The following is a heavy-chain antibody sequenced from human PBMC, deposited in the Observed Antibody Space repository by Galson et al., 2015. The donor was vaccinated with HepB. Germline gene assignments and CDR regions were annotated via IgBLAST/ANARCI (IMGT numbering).Heavy chain of an antibody. Sequence: SVKVSCKASGYTFTGYYMHWVRQAPGQGLEWMGWINPNSGGTNYAQKFQGRVTMTRDTSISTAYMELSRLRSDDTAVYYCARFEITEARDFWSGYYTGIEFYYYGMDVWGQGTTVTVSS. CDR1: GYTFTGYY. D-gene: IGHD3-3*01. CDR3: ARFEITEARDFWSGYYTGIEFYYYGMDV. V-gene: IGHV1-2*02. CDR2: INPNSGGT. J-gene: IGHJ6*02.